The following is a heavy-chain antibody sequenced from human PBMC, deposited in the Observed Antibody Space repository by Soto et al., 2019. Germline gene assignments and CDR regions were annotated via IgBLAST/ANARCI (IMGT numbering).Heavy chain of an antibody. J-gene: IGHJ4*02. Sequence: SETLSLTCTVSGGSVSSDSCYWSWIRQPPEKGVEWIGYFYYTGSTNYNPSLKSRVTISVDKSKNQFSLKLSSVTAADTAVYYCARSAGRTLDSSGGLYYWGQGTLVTVSS. V-gene: IGHV4-61*01. D-gene: IGHD6-19*01. CDR2: FYYTGST. CDR1: GGSVSSDSCY. CDR3: ARSAGRTLDSSGGLYY.